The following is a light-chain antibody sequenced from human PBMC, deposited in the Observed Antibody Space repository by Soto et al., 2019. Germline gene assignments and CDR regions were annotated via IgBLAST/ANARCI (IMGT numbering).Light chain of an antibody. Sequence: SYELTQPPSVSASPGQTASITCSGDKLGDKFVCWYQQKPGQSPVLVIYQDSKRPSGIPERFSGSNSGNTATLTISGTQGMDEADYYCQAWDSSTGVFGGGTKLTVL. CDR3: QAWDSSTGV. V-gene: IGLV3-1*01. J-gene: IGLJ2*01. CDR1: KLGDKF. CDR2: QDS.